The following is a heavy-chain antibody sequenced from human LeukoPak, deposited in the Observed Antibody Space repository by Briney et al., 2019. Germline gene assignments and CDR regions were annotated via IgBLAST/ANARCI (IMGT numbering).Heavy chain of an antibody. Sequence: SVKVSCKASGGTFSSHSFNWERQAPGQGLEWLGGIIPMSSTTKYAQNFQGRVTITADESTSTAFMELSSLRPEDTAVYYCARPRTYYDSWSGYPPFDYWGQGTLVTVSS. CDR3: ARPRTYYDSWSGYPPFDY. CDR1: GGTFSSHS. D-gene: IGHD3-3*01. CDR2: IIPMSSTT. V-gene: IGHV1-69*13. J-gene: IGHJ4*02.